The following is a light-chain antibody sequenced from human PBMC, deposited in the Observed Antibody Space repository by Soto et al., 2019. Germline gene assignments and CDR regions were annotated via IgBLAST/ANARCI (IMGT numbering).Light chain of an antibody. CDR2: DVS. V-gene: IGLV2-14*01. Sequence: QSALTQPASVSGSPGQSITISCTGTSSDVGGYNYVSWYQQHPGKAPKLMIYDVSNRPSGVSNRFSGSKSGNTASLTISGLQAEDEADYYRSSYTSSSTFVFGGGTQLTVL. J-gene: IGLJ2*01. CDR1: SSDVGGYNY. CDR3: SSYTSSSTFV.